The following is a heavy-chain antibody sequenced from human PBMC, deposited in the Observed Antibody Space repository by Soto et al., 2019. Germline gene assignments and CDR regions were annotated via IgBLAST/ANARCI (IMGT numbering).Heavy chain of an antibody. CDR1: GFSLTTTRMG. V-gene: IGHV2-5*02. CDR3: AHAGDFDLLSFDR. Sequence: QITLKESGPPLVRPAQTLTLTCAFSGFSLTTTRMGVAWIRQPPGMTLEWLALIYWDDDKRYSPSLKNRLTVSKDTSTNRVVLTITNISPDDTGTYFCAHAGDFDLLSFDRWGPGTLVTVSS. D-gene: IGHD2-15*01. J-gene: IGHJ4*02. CDR2: IYWDDDK.